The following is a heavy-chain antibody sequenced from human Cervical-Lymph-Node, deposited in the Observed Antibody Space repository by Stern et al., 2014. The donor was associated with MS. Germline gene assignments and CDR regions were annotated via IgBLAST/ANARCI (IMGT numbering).Heavy chain of an antibody. CDR2: MNPYSGNA. J-gene: IGHJ4*02. V-gene: IGHV1-8*01. Sequence: VQLVESGAEVKKPGASVKVSCKASGYTFTSYDINWVRQGTAQGLEWMGWMNPYSGNAVYAQKFQGRVTMTRDTSTSTAYLELTSLRSEDTAVFYCARGRELLSLDYWGQGTLVTVSS. D-gene: IGHD1-26*01. CDR3: ARGRELLSLDY. CDR1: GYTFTSYD.